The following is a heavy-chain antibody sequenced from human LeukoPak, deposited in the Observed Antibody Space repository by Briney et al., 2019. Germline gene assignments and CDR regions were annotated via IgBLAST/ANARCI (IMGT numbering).Heavy chain of an antibody. J-gene: IGHJ4*02. V-gene: IGHV4-61*02. CDR1: GGSISSGSYY. D-gene: IGHD2-2*01. CDR2: IYTSGST. CDR3: ARGRRHCNSTSCYQEDY. Sequence: PSETLSLTCTVSGGSISSGSYYWSWIRQPAGKGLEWIGRIYTSGSTNYNPSLKSRVTISVDTSKNRSSLKLNSVTASDTAVYYCARGRRHCNSTSCYQEDYWGQGTLVTVSA.